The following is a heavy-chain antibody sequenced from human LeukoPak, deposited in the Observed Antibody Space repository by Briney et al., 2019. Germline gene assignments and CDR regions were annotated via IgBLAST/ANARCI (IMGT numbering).Heavy chain of an antibody. CDR1: GFTFSSYT. CDR3: AKDYYVPNY. D-gene: IGHD3-22*01. J-gene: IGHJ4*02. CDR2: ISGNAGII. Sequence: GGSLRLSCAASGFTFSSYTMSWVRQAPGKGLEWVSAISGNAGIIYNADSVKGRFTISRDNSKNTLYLQMNSLRAEDTAVYYRAKDYYVPNYWGQGTLVTVSS. V-gene: IGHV3-23*01.